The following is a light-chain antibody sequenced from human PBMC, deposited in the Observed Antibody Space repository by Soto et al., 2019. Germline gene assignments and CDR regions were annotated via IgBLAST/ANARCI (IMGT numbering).Light chain of an antibody. CDR1: QSISNY. Sequence: GDRVTITCRASQSISNYLNWYQLKPGKAPNLLMYGASYLKSGVPTGWSGSGSGTDFTLTISSLQPEDFAIYYCQQSYTTPEITFGQGTRLEI. CDR2: GAS. CDR3: QQSYTTPEIT. V-gene: IGKV1-39*01. J-gene: IGKJ5*01.